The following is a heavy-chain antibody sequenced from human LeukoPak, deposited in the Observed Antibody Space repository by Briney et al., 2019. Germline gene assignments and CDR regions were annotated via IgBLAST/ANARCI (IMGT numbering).Heavy chain of an antibody. CDR1: GFTFGGYT. CDR2: ISWDGGST. V-gene: IGHV3-43*01. D-gene: IGHD5/OR15-5a*01. CDR3: ARQKYLRGPDVEYFDY. J-gene: IGHJ4*02. Sequence: PGGSLRLSCAASGFTFGGYTMHWVRQRPGKGVEWVSLISWDGGSTYYADSVKGRFTISRDNAKNSLYLQMNSLRAEDTAVYYCARQKYLRGPDVEYFDYWGQGTLVTVSS.